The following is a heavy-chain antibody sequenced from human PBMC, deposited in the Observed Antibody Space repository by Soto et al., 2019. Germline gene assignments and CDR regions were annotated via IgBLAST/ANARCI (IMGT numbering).Heavy chain of an antibody. Sequence: ESLSLTCPVSGVSFSSYYWSWVRQPPGKVLEWIGYIYYSGSASYNPSLKSRVTISVDTSKNQFSLKLSYVTAADTAVYYCERDGVIFRRNYYDSSGLDYWGQGTLVIVYS. D-gene: IGHD3-22*01. CDR3: ERDGVIFRRNYYDSSGLDY. CDR2: IYYSGSA. V-gene: IGHV4-59*01. CDR1: GVSFSSYY. J-gene: IGHJ4*02.